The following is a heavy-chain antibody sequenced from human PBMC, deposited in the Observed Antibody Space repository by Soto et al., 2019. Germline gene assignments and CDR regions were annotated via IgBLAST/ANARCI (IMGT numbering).Heavy chain of an antibody. CDR2: ISAYSGST. J-gene: IGHJ4*02. Sequence: AAVKVSCKASGYTFTNYGIASVRQAPGQGLEWMGWISAYSGSTDYAQRLQGRVTMTTDTSTSTVYMELRSLRSDDTAVYYCTRDRLTLTTSLIFDYWGQGTLVTVSS. V-gene: IGHV1-18*01. CDR1: GYTFTNYG. D-gene: IGHD4-17*01. CDR3: TRDRLTLTTSLIFDY.